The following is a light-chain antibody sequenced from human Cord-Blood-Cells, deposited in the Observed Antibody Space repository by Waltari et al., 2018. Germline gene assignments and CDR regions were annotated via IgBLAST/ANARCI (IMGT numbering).Light chain of an antibody. CDR1: SSDVGGYNS. CDR3: SSYTSSRV. J-gene: IGLJ3*02. V-gene: IGLV2-14*01. CDR2: EVS. Sequence: QSALTQPASVSGSPGQSITISCTGTSSDVGGYNSVSWYQQHPGKAPKLMIYEVSKRPSGVYNRFSGSKSGNAASLTISVLQAEDEADYYCSSYTSSRVFGGGTKLTVL.